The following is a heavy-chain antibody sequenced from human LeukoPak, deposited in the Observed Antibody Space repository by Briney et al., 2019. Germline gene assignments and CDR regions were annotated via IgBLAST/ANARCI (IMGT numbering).Heavy chain of an antibody. J-gene: IGHJ5*02. V-gene: IGHV4-39*01. CDR3: ARVVSIVGATNWFAR. D-gene: IGHD1-26*01. Sequence: SETLSLTCTVSGGSISSSSYYWGWIRQPPGKGLEWIGSIYYSGSTYYNPSLKSRVTVSVDTSKNQFSLKLSSVTAPDPAVYYCARVVSIVGATNWFARWGQGTLVTVSS. CDR1: GGSISSSSYY. CDR2: IYYSGST.